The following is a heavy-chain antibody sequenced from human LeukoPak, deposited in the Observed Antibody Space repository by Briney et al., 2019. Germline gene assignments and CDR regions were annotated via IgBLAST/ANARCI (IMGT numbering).Heavy chain of an antibody. CDR1: GFTFREFA. CDR3: ASTGYYDSSGYPGGYYGMDV. J-gene: IGHJ6*02. Sequence: GGSLRLSCTSSGFTFREFAVSWVRQAPGKGLEWVSAISGSGGSTYYADSVKGRFTISRDNSKNTLYLQMNSLRAEDTAVYYCASTGYYDSSGYPGGYYGMDVWGQGTTVTVSS. V-gene: IGHV3-23*01. CDR2: ISGSGGST. D-gene: IGHD3-22*01.